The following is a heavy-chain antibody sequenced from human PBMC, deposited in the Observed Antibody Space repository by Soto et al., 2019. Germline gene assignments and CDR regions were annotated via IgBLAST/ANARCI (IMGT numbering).Heavy chain of an antibody. CDR1: GFTFGSDA. V-gene: IGHV3-23*01. J-gene: IGHJ4*02. Sequence: VKLLESGGGLAQPGGSLRLSCAATGFTFGSDAMNWVRQTPGKGLEWVSGISGSGDETYYADSVKGRFTISRDNSKNTLYLQLNSLSVEDTAIYYCAKPPRIGYEAPWDYWCQGTQVTVSS. CDR3: AKPPRIGYEAPWDY. CDR2: ISGSGDET. D-gene: IGHD5-12*01.